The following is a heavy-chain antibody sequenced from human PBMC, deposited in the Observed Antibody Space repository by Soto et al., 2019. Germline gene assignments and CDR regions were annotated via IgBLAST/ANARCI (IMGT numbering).Heavy chain of an antibody. Sequence: PSETLSLTCAVSGGSITSANWWTWVRQPPGGGLEWIGEISHSGITNYKASLKSRVTMSVDKTKNDVSLKLTSVTAADTAVYYCARVLRGWFDPWGKATTVTV. CDR1: GGSITSANW. J-gene: IGHJ5*02. CDR3: ARVLRGWFDP. CDR2: ISHSGIT. V-gene: IGHV4-4*02.